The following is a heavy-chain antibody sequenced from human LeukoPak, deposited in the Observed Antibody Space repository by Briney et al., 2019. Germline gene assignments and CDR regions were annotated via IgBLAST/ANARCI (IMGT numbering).Heavy chain of an antibody. CDR1: GFTFSSYG. D-gene: IGHD2-2*01. Sequence: QPGGSLRLSCAASGFTFSSYGMHWVRQAPGKGLEWVAVISYDGSNKYYADSVKGRFTISRDNSKNTLYLQMNSLRAEDTAVYYCAKDRSSQEYYYYGMDVWGQGTTVTVSS. CDR3: AKDRSSQEYYYYGMDV. J-gene: IGHJ6*02. V-gene: IGHV3-30*18. CDR2: ISYDGSNK.